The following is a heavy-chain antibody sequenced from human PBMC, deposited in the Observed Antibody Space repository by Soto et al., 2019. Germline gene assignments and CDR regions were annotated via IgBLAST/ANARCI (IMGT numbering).Heavy chain of an antibody. Sequence: ASVKVSCKASGYTFTSYGISWVRQAPGQGLEWMGWISAYNGNTNYAQKLQGSVTMTTDTSTSTAYMELRSLRSDDTAVYYCARDVRGPLYRFRIPYYFDYWGQGTLVTVSS. CDR2: ISAYNGNT. CDR3: ARDVRGPLYRFRIPYYFDY. CDR1: GYTFTSYG. J-gene: IGHJ4*02. V-gene: IGHV1-18*01. D-gene: IGHD1-26*01.